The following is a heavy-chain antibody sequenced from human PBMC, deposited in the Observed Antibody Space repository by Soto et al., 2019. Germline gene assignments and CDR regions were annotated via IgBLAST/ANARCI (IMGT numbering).Heavy chain of an antibody. CDR1: GFTFDDYA. V-gene: IGHV3-9*01. D-gene: IGHD4-4*01. J-gene: IGHJ4*02. Sequence: EVQLVESGGGLVQPGRSLRLSCAASGFTFDDYAMHWVRQAPGKGLEWVSGISWNGGNIGYADSVKGRFTISRDNAKNSLYLQMNRLRAEDTALYYCAKGGTYSNYPFDYWGQGTLVTVSS. CDR3: AKGGTYSNYPFDY. CDR2: ISWNGGNI.